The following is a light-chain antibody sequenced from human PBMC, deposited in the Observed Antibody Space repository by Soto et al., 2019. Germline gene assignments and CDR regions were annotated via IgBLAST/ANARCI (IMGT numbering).Light chain of an antibody. CDR1: SSDVGGYAS. J-gene: IGLJ2*01. V-gene: IGLV2-11*01. Sequence: QSALTQPRSVSGSHGQSVTISCTGTSSDVGGYASVSWYQHHPGKAPKLVIYAVSKRPSGVPDRFSGSKSGYTASLTISGLQAEDEADYYCCSYAGSVVFGGVTKLTVL. CDR2: AVS. CDR3: CSYAGSVV.